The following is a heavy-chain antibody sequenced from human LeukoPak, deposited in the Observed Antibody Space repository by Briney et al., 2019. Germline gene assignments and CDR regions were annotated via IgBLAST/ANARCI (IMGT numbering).Heavy chain of an antibody. J-gene: IGHJ4*02. V-gene: IGHV4-59*12. CDR3: ARGGYSWALSADLGY. Sequence: SETLSLTCTVSGGSISSYYWSWIRQPPGKGLEWIGYIYYSGSTNYNPSLKSRVAISVDTSKNQFSLKLSSVTAADTAVYYCARGGYSWALSADLGYWGQGTLVTVSS. D-gene: IGHD5-18*01. CDR1: GGSISSYY. CDR2: IYYSGST.